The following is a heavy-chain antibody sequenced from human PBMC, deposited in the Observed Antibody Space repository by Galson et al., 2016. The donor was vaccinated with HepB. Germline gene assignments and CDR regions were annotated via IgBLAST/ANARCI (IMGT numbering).Heavy chain of an antibody. V-gene: IGHV3-21*06. J-gene: IGHJ4*02. Sequence: SLRLSCAGSGVRFTIYNMNWVRQAPGKGLEWVASISSSGGYIYYADSVEGRVTISSDNAMNAVYLPLDSLRAEDTALYYCARPQRGSNDFDHWGQGTLVTVSS. CDR2: ISSSGGYI. CDR3: ARPQRGSNDFDH. D-gene: IGHD3-10*01. CDR1: GVRFTIYN.